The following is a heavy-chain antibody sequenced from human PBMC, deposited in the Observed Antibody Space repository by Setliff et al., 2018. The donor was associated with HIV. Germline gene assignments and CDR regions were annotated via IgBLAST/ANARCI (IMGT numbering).Heavy chain of an antibody. D-gene: IGHD4-4*01. CDR1: GGSLISGGYY. J-gene: IGHJ5*02. V-gene: IGHV4-31*02. CDR2: IYYTGKT. Sequence: LSLTCSVSGGSLISGGYYWTWIRQRPGKGLEWIGYIYYTGKTYSNPSLSSRLTMSVDTSKNQFTLKLRSVAAADTAVYYCARDLTSNSNCFDPWGQGVLVTVSS. CDR3: ARDLTSNSNCFDP.